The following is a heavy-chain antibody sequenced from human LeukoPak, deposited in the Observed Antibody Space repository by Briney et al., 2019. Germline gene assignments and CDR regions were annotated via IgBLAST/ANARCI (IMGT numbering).Heavy chain of an antibody. D-gene: IGHD3-10*01. J-gene: IGHJ5*02. V-gene: IGHV4-59*08. CDR1: GASISSYY. CDR2: IYYSGST. Sequence: SETLSLTCTVSGASISSYYWSWIRQPPGKGLEWIGYIYYSGSTNYNPSLKSRVTISGDTSKNQFSLKLSSVTAADTAVYYCARLLWFGDRNWFDPWGQGTLVTVSS. CDR3: ARLLWFGDRNWFDP.